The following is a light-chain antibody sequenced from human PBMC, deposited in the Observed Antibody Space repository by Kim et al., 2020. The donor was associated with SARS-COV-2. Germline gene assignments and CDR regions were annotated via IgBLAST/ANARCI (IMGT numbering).Light chain of an antibody. V-gene: IGLV2-14*03. CDR2: DVN. Sequence: GQSITIPCTGTTSDVGAYNYVMWYQQHPGKAPQVLLYDVNKRPSGVSSRFSGSKSGNTAFLSISGLQAEDEADYHCSAYTATSLLLFGGGTQLTVL. CDR3: SAYTATSLLL. CDR1: TSDVGAYNY. J-gene: IGLJ3*02.